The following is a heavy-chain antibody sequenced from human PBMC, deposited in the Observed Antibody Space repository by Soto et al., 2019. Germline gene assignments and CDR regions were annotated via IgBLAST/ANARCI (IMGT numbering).Heavy chain of an antibody. Sequence: PSETLSLTCTVSGGSISSSSYYWGWIRQPPGKGLEWIGSIYYSGSTYYNPSLKSRVTISVDTSKNQFSLKLSSVTAADTAVYYCARHPVSTAMVSHYGMDVWGQGTTVTSP. CDR1: GGSISSSSYY. J-gene: IGHJ6*02. CDR3: ARHPVSTAMVSHYGMDV. V-gene: IGHV4-39*01. D-gene: IGHD5-18*01. CDR2: IYYSGST.